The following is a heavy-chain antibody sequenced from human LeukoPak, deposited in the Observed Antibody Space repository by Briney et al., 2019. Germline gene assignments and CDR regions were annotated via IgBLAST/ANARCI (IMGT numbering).Heavy chain of an antibody. J-gene: IGHJ6*02. CDR1: GFTFSSYW. Sequence: GGSLRLSRAASGFTFSSYWMHWVRHAPGKGLVWVSRINSDGSSTSYADSVKGRFTISRDNAKNTLYLQMNSLRAEDTAVYYCARAPTIFGVVIHYYYYGMDVWGQGTTVTVSS. D-gene: IGHD3-3*01. CDR2: INSDGSST. V-gene: IGHV3-74*01. CDR3: ARAPTIFGVVIHYYYYGMDV.